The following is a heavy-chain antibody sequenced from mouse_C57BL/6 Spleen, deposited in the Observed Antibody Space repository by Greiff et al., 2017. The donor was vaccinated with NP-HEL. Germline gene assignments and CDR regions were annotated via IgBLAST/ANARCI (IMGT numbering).Heavy chain of an antibody. J-gene: IGHJ1*03. CDR3: ARHVRYFDV. Sequence: EVQLQQSGPELVKPGASVKISCKASGYTFTDYYMNWVKQSHGKSLEWIGDINPNNGGTSYNQKFKGKATLTVDKSSSTAYMELRSLTSEDSAVYYCARHVRYFDVWGTGTTVTVSS. CDR1: GYTFTDYY. V-gene: IGHV1-26*01. CDR2: INPNNGGT.